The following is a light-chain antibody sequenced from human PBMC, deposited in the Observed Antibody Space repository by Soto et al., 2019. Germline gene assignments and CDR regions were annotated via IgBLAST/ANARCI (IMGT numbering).Light chain of an antibody. J-gene: IGKJ1*01. CDR1: QAVNTR. Sequence: EIVLTQSPATLSSFPGDRVTLSCRASQAVNTRLAWYQHKPGQAPRLLIYLASNRAAGVPARFRGSGSGTDFTLSISSLEPEDFAVYYCQQRTDRPPWTFGQGTKVDIK. CDR3: QQRTDRPPWT. CDR2: LAS. V-gene: IGKV3-11*01.